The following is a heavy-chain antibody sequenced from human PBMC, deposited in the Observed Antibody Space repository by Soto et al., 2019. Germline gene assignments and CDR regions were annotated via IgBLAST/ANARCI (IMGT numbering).Heavy chain of an antibody. CDR1: GYTFPNYG. D-gene: IGHD1-26*01. Sequence: ASVKVSYKASGYTFPNYGLTWVRQAPGQRLEWMGLICAHTVDTKYPQKFQGRVTMSTDTTHSKAYVHLGSLTSDDAADYSCASRGGVYSGNYFSGFDLWGQGTMVTVSS. J-gene: IGHJ3*01. CDR2: ICAHTVDT. V-gene: IGHV1-18*04. CDR3: ASRGGVYSGNYFSGFDL.